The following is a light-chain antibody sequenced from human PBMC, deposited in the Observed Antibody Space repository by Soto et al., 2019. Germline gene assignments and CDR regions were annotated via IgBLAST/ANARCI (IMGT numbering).Light chain of an antibody. V-gene: IGKV3-20*01. J-gene: IGKJ5*01. Sequence: DIVLTQSTSTVSLSPGERPTLSCWASQSVSSSYLAWYQQKPGQAPRLLIYGASSRATGIPDRFSGSGSGTDFTLTICRLEPEDIAVYYCLQYVILITFSQVTRLEN. CDR3: LQYVILIT. CDR1: QSVSSSY. CDR2: GAS.